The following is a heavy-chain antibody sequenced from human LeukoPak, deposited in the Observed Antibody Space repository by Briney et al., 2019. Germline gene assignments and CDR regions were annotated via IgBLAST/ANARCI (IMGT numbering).Heavy chain of an antibody. Sequence: PGGSLRLSCAASGFDFRAYEMNWVRQAPGKGLEWVSYIAGSDTRTYYADSVKGRFTISRDNAKNSLYLQMNSLRAEDTALYYCTTLGYHLDSWGQGTLVTVSS. V-gene: IGHV3-48*03. CDR2: IAGSDTRT. J-gene: IGHJ4*02. CDR3: TTLGYHLDS. CDR1: GFDFRAYE. D-gene: IGHD3-22*01.